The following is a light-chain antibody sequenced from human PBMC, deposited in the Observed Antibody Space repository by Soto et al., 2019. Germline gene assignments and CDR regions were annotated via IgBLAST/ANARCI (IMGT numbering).Light chain of an antibody. J-gene: IGKJ1*01. Sequence: TQSPKPLYLSPGERATLSCRASQSVSNNYLAWYQQKPGQAPRLLIYGASNRATGIPDRFSGSGSGTDFTLTISRLEPEDFAVYYCQQYGSTRTWTFGQGTKVDIK. CDR1: QSVSNNY. CDR2: GAS. V-gene: IGKV3-20*01. CDR3: QQYGSTRTWT.